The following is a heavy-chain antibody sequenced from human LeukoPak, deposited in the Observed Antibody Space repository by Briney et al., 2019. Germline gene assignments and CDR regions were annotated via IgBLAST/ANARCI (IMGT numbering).Heavy chain of an antibody. J-gene: IGHJ3*02. D-gene: IGHD3-9*01. CDR3: ARLTGPGAFDI. V-gene: IGHV4-34*01. CDR1: GGSFSGYY. Sequence: TSETLSLTCAVYGGSFSGYYWSWIRQPPGKGLEWIGEINHSGSTNYNPSLKSRVTISVDTPKNQFSLKLSSVTAADTAVYYCARLTGPGAFDIWGQGTMVTVSS. CDR2: INHSGST.